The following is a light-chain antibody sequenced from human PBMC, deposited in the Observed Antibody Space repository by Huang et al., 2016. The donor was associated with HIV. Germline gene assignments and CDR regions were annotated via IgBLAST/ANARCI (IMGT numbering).Light chain of an antibody. CDR3: QESHSTPYT. J-gene: IGKJ2*01. V-gene: IGKV1-39*01. CDR2: AAS. CDR1: QYINIY. Sequence: DIQMTQSPSSLSAFVGDRVTITCRASQYINIYLNWYQQKPGKAPQLLIYAASSLQSGVPSRFTGSGFGTDFTLTISSLQPEDFGTYYCQESHSTPYTFGQGTKVEIK.